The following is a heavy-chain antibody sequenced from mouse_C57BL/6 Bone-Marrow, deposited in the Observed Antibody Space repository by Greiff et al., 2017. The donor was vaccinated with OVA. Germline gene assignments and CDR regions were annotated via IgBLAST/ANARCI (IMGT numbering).Heavy chain of an antibody. V-gene: IGHV1-81*01. Sequence: QVQLQQSGAELARPGASVKLSCKASGYTFTSYGISWVKQSTGQGLEWIGEIYPRSGNTYYNEKFKGKATLTADKSSSTAYMELRSLTSEDSAVYFCARKGYYYGSSYRDAMDYWGQGTSVTVSS. CDR2: IYPRSGNT. J-gene: IGHJ4*01. CDR1: GYTFTSYG. CDR3: ARKGYYYGSSYRDAMDY. D-gene: IGHD1-1*01.